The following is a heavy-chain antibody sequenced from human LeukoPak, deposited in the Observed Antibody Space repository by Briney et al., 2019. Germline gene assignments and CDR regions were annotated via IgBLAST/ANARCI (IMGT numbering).Heavy chain of an antibody. D-gene: IGHD5-24*01. CDR3: ARGGRERFWFDP. Sequence: GSLRLSCAASGFTFSSYSMNWVRQAPGKGLEWVSSISSSSSYIYYADSVKGRFTISRDNAKNSLYLQMNSLRAEDTAVYYCARGGRERFWFDPWGQGTLVTVSS. CDR2: ISSSSSYI. J-gene: IGHJ5*02. V-gene: IGHV3-21*01. CDR1: GFTFSSYS.